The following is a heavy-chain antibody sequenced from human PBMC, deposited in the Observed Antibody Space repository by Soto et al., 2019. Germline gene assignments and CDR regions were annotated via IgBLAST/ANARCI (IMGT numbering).Heavy chain of an antibody. CDR3: ARRSYDYVWGSYPSPSGFDP. V-gene: IGHV1-18*04. D-gene: IGHD3-16*02. CDR1: GYTFTSYG. Sequence: ASVKVSCKASGYTFTSYGISWVRQAPGQGLEWMGWISAYNGNTNYAQKIQGRVTMTTDTSTSTAYMELRSLRSDDTAVYYRARRSYDYVWGSYPSPSGFDPWGQGTLVTVSS. J-gene: IGHJ5*02. CDR2: ISAYNGNT.